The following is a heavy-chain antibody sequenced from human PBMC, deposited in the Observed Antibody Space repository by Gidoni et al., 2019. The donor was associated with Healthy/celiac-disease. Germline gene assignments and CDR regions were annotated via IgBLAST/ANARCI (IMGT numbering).Heavy chain of an antibody. D-gene: IGHD1-26*01. CDR1: GFTFSSYW. J-gene: IGHJ4*02. CDR3: ARDDRHDMVWEQFDY. Sequence: EVQLVESGGGLVQPGGSLRLSCAASGFTFSSYWMSWVRQAPGKGLEWVANIKQDGSEKYYVDSVKGRFTISRDNAKNSLYLQMNSLRAEDTAVYYCARDDRHDMVWEQFDYWGQGTLVTVSS. V-gene: IGHV3-7*01. CDR2: IKQDGSEK.